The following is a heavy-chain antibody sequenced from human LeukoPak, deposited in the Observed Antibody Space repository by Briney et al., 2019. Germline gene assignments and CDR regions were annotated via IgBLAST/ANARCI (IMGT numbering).Heavy chain of an antibody. V-gene: IGHV1-69*13. Sequence: GASVKVSCKASGGTFSSYAISWVRQAPGQGLEWMGGIIPIFGTANYAQKFQGRVTITADESTSTAYMELSSLRSEDTAVYYCARSTTYYYYGMDVWGQGTTVTVSS. CDR2: IIPIFGTA. CDR1: GGTFSSYA. CDR3: ARSTTYYYYGMDV. D-gene: IGHD1-1*01. J-gene: IGHJ6*02.